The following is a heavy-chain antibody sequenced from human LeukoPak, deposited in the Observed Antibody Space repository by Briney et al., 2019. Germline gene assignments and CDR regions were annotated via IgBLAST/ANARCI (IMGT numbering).Heavy chain of an antibody. V-gene: IGHV1-24*01. Sequence: ASVKVSCKVSGYTLTELSMHWVRQAPRKGLEWMGGLDPEDGETIYAQKFQGRVTMTEDTSTDTAYMELSSLRSEDTAVYYCATVSANCGGDCYPDAFDIWGQGTMVTVSS. D-gene: IGHD2-21*02. J-gene: IGHJ3*02. CDR1: GYTLTELS. CDR3: ATVSANCGGDCYPDAFDI. CDR2: LDPEDGET.